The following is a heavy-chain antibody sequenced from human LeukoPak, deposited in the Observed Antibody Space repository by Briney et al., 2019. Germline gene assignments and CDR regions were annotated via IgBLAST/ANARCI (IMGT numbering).Heavy chain of an antibody. D-gene: IGHD3-10*01. J-gene: IGHJ5*02. Sequence: SETLSLTCTVSGYSISSGYYWGWIRQPPGKGLEWIGSIYHSGSTYYNPSLKSRVTILVDTSKNQFSLKLSSVTAADTAVYYCARVDGLLWFGELAGWFDPWGQGTLVTVSS. V-gene: IGHV4-38-2*02. CDR3: ARVDGLLWFGELAGWFDP. CDR1: GYSISSGYY. CDR2: IYHSGST.